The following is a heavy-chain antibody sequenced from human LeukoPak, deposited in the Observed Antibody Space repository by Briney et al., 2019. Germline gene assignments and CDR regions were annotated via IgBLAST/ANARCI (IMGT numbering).Heavy chain of an antibody. CDR3: ARVSRILYGMDV. V-gene: IGHV3-30-3*01. CDR2: ISYDGSNK. Sequence: GGSLRLSCAASGFTFSSYAMHWVRQAPGKGLEWVAVISYDGSNKYYADSVKGRFTISRDNAKNSLYLQMNSLRDEDTAVYYCARVSRILYGMDVWGQGTTVTVSS. CDR1: GFTFSSYA. J-gene: IGHJ6*02. D-gene: IGHD2-15*01.